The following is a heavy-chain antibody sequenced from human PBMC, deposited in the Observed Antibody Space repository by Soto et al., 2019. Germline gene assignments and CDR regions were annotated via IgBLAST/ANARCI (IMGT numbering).Heavy chain of an antibody. Sequence: ASVKVSCKASGDTFTSYGISWLRHAPGQGLEWMGWISAYNGNTNYAQKLQGRVTMTLDTSTGVASLTLRSLRSDDTAIYYCVRDLKYLRVTGNWFDSWGQGTLVTVSS. V-gene: IGHV1-18*04. D-gene: IGHD1-1*01. J-gene: IGHJ5*01. CDR1: GDTFTSYG. CDR3: VRDLKYLRVTGNWFDS. CDR2: ISAYNGNT.